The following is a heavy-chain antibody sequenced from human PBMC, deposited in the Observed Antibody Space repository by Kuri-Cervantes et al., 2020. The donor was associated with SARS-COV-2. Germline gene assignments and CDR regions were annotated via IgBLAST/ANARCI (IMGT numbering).Heavy chain of an antibody. CDR1: GFSLSTSGMC. J-gene: IGHJ4*02. V-gene: IGHV2-70*17. D-gene: IGHD6-6*01. CDR3: ARTQQLALGY. CDR2: IDWDDDK. Sequence: SDPTLVNPTQTLTLTCTFSGFSLSTSGMCVSWIRQPPGKALEWLARIDWDDDKFYSTSLKPRLTISKDTSKNQVVLTMTNMDPVDTATYYCARTQQLALGYWGQGTLVTVPS.